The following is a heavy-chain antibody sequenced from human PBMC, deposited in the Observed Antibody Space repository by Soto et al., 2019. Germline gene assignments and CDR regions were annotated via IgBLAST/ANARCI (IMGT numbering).Heavy chain of an antibody. CDR1: GFTFSSYA. CDR3: AREVITIFGAPGSSFSY. V-gene: IGHV3-30-3*01. J-gene: IGHJ4*02. Sequence: PGGSLRLSCAASGFTFSSYAMHWVRQAPGKGLEWVAVISYDGSNKYYADSVKGRFTISRDNSKNTLYLQMNSLRAEDTAVYYCAREVITIFGAPGSSFSYWGKGPLVPVPP. D-gene: IGHD3-3*01. CDR2: ISYDGSNK.